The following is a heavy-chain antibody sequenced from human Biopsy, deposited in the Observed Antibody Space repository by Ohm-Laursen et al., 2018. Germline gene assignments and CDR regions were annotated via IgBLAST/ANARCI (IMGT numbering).Heavy chain of an antibody. V-gene: IGHV1-69*13. CDR1: GGTFINYA. CDR2: IIPIFGTA. CDR3: ARGPHSGSHPCFDY. J-gene: IGHJ4*02. Sequence: GASVKVSCKASGGTFINYAISWVRQAPGQGLEWMGGIIPIFGTANYAQMFQGRVTISADESTSTSYMELSSLTTGDTAIYYCARGPHSGSHPCFDYWGRGTLVTVSS. D-gene: IGHD1-26*01.